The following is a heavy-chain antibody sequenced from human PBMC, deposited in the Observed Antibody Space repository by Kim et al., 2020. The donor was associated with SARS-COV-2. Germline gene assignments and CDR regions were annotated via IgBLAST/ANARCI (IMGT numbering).Heavy chain of an antibody. CDR1: GFTFSSYA. V-gene: IGHV3-23*01. CDR2: ISGSGGST. D-gene: IGHD4-17*01. Sequence: GGSLRLSCAASGFTFSSYAMSWVRQAPGKGLEWVSAISGSGGSTYYADSVKGRFTISRDNSKNTLYLQMNSLRAEDTAVYYCAKDYWDYGDSELSDAFDIWGQGTMVTVSS. J-gene: IGHJ3*02. CDR3: AKDYWDYGDSELSDAFDI.